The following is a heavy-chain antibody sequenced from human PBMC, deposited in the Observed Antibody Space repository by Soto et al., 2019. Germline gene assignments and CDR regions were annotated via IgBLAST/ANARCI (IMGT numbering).Heavy chain of an antibody. Sequence: SETLSLTCAVYGGSFSGYYWSWIRQPPGKGLEWIGEINHSGSTNYNPSLKSRVTISVGTSKNQFSLKLSSVTAADTAVYYCAREGYSYTRSLDYWGQGTLVTVSS. D-gene: IGHD5-18*01. J-gene: IGHJ4*02. CDR1: GGSFSGYY. V-gene: IGHV4-34*01. CDR3: AREGYSYTRSLDY. CDR2: INHSGST.